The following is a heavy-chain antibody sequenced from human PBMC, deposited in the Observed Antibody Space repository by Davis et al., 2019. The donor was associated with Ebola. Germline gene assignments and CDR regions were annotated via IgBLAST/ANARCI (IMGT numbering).Heavy chain of an antibody. CDR1: GGSFSGYY. D-gene: IGHD6-19*01. CDR3: ARVLAVAGTTGHFYYYGMDV. Sequence: MPSETLSLTCAVYGGSFSGYYWSWIRQPPGKGLEWIGEINHSGSTNYNPSLKSRVTISVDTSKNQFSLKLSSVTAADTAVYYCARVLAVAGTTGHFYYYGMDVWGQGTTVTVSS. CDR2: INHSGST. V-gene: IGHV4-34*01. J-gene: IGHJ6*02.